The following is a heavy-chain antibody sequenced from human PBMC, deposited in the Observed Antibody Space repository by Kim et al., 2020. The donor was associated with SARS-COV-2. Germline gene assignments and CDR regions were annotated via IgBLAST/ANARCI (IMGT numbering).Heavy chain of an antibody. V-gene: IGHV1-69*13. D-gene: IGHD3-10*02. Sequence: SVKVSCKASGGTFSSYAISWVRQAPGQGLEWMGGIIPIFGTANYAQKFQGRVTITADESTSTAYMELSSLRSEDTAVYYCARGSNLQYDVVGRDYWGQGTLVTVSS. CDR3: ARGSNLQYDVVGRDY. CDR1: GGTFSSYA. CDR2: IIPIFGTA. J-gene: IGHJ4*02.